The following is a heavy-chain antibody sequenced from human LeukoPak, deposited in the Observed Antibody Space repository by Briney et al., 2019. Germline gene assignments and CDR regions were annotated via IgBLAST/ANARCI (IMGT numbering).Heavy chain of an antibody. J-gene: IGHJ5*02. CDR2: INPNSGGT. D-gene: IGHD6-19*01. CDR3: ARVPRIRAAVAGTGWFDP. V-gene: IGHV1-2*02. Sequence: ASVKVSCKASGYTFTGYYMHWVRQAPGQGLEWMGWINPNSGGTNYAQKFQGRVTMTRDTSISTAYMELSRLRSDDTAVYYCARVPRIRAAVAGTGWFDPWGQGTLVTVSS. CDR1: GYTFTGYY.